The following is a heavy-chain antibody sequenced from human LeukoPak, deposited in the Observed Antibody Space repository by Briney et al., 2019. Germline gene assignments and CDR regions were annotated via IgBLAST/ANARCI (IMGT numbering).Heavy chain of an antibody. Sequence: GGSLSLSCAASGFTFSSSSMNWVRQAPGKGLEWVAVISYDGSNKYYADSVKGRFTISRDNSKNTLYLQMNSLRAEDTAVYYCARDVVRGVGTYYYYYYMDVWGKGTTVTVSS. J-gene: IGHJ6*03. V-gene: IGHV3-30*03. CDR2: ISYDGSNK. D-gene: IGHD3-10*01. CDR3: ARDVVRGVGTYYYYYYMDV. CDR1: GFTFSSSS.